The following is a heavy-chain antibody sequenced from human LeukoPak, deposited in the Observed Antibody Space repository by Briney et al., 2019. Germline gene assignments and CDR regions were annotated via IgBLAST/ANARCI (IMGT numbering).Heavy chain of an antibody. CDR2: IIPIFGTA. Sequence: GSSVKVSCKASGGTFSSYAISWVRQAPGQGLEWMGGIIPIFGTANYAQKFQGRVTITADESTSTAYMELSSLRSEDTAVYYCARAGLRYDKLPDPWSDAFDIWGQGTMVTVSS. CDR1: GGTFSSYA. V-gene: IGHV1-69*01. CDR3: ARAGLRYDKLPDPWSDAFDI. J-gene: IGHJ3*02. D-gene: IGHD3-16*02.